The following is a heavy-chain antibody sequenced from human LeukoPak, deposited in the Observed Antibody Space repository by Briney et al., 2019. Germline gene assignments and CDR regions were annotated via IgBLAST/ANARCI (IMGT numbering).Heavy chain of an antibody. V-gene: IGHV1-18*01. D-gene: IGHD2-15*01. CDR2: ISAYNGNT. CDR1: GGTFSSYA. J-gene: IGHJ6*02. CDR3: ARDSGLQRYCSGGSCYADYYYGMDV. Sequence: GASVKVSCKASGGTFSSYAISWVRQAPGQGLEWMGWISAYNGNTNYAQKLQGRVTMTTDTSTSTAYMELRSLRSDDTAVYYCARDSGLQRYCSGGSCYADYYYGMDVWGQGTTVTVSS.